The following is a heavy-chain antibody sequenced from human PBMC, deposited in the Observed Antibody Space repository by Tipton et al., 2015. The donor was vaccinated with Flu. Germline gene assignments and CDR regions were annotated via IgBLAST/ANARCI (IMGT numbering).Heavy chain of an antibody. CDR1: GFNFSSYG. V-gene: IGHV3-30*02. CDR3: AKSGGFDS. J-gene: IGHJ4*02. CDR2: IRSDETTE. D-gene: IGHD1-26*01. Sequence: SLRLSCAASGFNFSSYGMHWVRQAPGKGLGWVAHIRSDETTEYADSVKGRFTISRDNSKDMLYLQMNSLRAEDTAVFYCAKSGGFDSWNQGALVIASS.